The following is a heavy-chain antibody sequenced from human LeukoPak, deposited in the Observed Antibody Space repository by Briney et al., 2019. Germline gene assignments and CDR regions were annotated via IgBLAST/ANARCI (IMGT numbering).Heavy chain of an antibody. J-gene: IGHJ4*02. Sequence: SETLSLTCVVSGFSISSGYYWGWIRQPPGKGLEWIGNIHPSGTMFHNSSLNSQVTMSIDTSKNQFSLKLSFVTAADTAVYYCAREAERRVVNWGQGTLVTVSS. CDR1: GFSISSGYY. CDR2: IHPSGTM. CDR3: AREAERRVVN. V-gene: IGHV4-38-2*02. D-gene: IGHD1-1*01.